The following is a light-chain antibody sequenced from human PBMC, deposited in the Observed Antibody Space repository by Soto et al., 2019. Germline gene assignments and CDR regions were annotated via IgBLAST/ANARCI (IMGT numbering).Light chain of an antibody. Sequence: QSVLTQPPSVSGAPGQRVTISCTGSRSNIGAGYDVHWYQHPPETAPKLLIYGNTNRPSGVPDRFSGSKSGTSASLAITGLQAEDEADYYCLSYDTSVSGWVFGGGTKLTVL. V-gene: IGLV1-40*01. CDR2: GNT. CDR1: RSNIGAGYD. CDR3: LSYDTSVSGWV. J-gene: IGLJ3*02.